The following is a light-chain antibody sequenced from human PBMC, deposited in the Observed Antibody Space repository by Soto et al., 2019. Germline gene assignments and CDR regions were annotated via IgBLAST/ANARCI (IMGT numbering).Light chain of an antibody. J-gene: IGKJ5*01. V-gene: IGKV3-11*01. Sequence: IVLTQSPATLSLSAGERATLSCRASQSVSSYLAWYQQKPGQAPRLLIYDASNRATGIPARFSGSGSGTDCTLTLSRLETEDGAVYDGQQRSNWPPTFGQGTRLEIK. CDR2: DAS. CDR3: QQRSNWPPT. CDR1: QSVSSY.